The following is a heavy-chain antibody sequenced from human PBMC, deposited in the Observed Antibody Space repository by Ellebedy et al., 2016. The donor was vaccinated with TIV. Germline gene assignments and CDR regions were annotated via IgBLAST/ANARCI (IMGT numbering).Heavy chain of an antibody. Sequence: GESLKISCAASGFTFSSYAMSWVRQAPGKGLQWVSSLSGSGGHTYYADSVKGRFTISRDNSKNTLYLQMNSLRAEDTAVYYCARDAAGNGGKLDYWGLGTLVTVSS. CDR1: GFTFSSYA. CDR2: LSGSGGHT. CDR3: ARDAAGNGGKLDY. J-gene: IGHJ4*02. V-gene: IGHV3-23*01. D-gene: IGHD4-23*01.